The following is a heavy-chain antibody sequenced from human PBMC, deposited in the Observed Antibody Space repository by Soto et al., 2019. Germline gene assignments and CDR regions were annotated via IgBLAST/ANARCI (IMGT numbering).Heavy chain of an antibody. J-gene: IGHJ5*02. Sequence: SETLSLTCTVSGGSISSYYWSWIRQPPGKGLEWIGYIYYSGGTNYNPSLKSRVTISVDTSKNQFSLKLSSVTAADTAVYYCARLHSSSWYNWFDPWGQGTLVNVSS. D-gene: IGHD6-13*01. CDR2: IYYSGGT. CDR1: GGSISSYY. CDR3: ARLHSSSWYNWFDP. V-gene: IGHV4-59*08.